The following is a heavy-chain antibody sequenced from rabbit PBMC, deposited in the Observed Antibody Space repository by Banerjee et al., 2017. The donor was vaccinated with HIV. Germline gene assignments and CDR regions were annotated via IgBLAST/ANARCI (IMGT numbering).Heavy chain of an antibody. D-gene: IGHD4-1*01. J-gene: IGHJ4*01. CDR3: AISGWGPINL. Sequence: YASWAKGRFTISKTSSTTVTLQMTSLTAADTATYFCAISGWGPINLWGPGTLVT. V-gene: IGHV1S40*01.